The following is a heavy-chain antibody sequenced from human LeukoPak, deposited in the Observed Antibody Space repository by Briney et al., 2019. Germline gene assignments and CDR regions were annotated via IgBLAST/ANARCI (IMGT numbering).Heavy chain of an antibody. CDR1: GYTFTIYY. J-gene: IGHJ4*02. Sequence: ASVKVSCAASGYTFTIYYMHWVRQAPGQGLEWMGIINPSGGSTSYAQKFQGRVTMTRDTSTSTVYMELSSLRSEDTAVYYCARIMLVPYYFDYWGQGTLVTVSS. V-gene: IGHV1-46*01. D-gene: IGHD6-13*01. CDR3: ARIMLVPYYFDY. CDR2: INPSGGST.